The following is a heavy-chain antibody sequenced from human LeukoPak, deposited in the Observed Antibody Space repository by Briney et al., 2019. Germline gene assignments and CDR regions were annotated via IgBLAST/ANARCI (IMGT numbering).Heavy chain of an antibody. CDR1: GGSISSYY. D-gene: IGHD4-17*01. J-gene: IGHJ4*02. CDR2: IYTSGST. CDR3: ARSRGVTTWLVFDY. V-gene: IGHV4-4*09. Sequence: NTSETLSLTCTVSGGSISSYYWSWIRQPPGKGLEWIGYIYTSGSTNYNPSLKSRVTMSVDTSKNQVSLKVSSVTAADTAVYYCARSRGVTTWLVFDYWGQGTLVTVSS.